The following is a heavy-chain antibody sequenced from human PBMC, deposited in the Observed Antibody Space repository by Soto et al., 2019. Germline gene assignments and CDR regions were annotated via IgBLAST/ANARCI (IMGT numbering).Heavy chain of an antibody. CDR1: GGSISSGDYY. CDR2: IYYSGST. J-gene: IGHJ6*02. Sequence: SETLSLTCTVSGGSISSGDYYWSWIRQPPGKGLEWIGYIYYSGSTYYNPSLKSRVTISVDPSQSRFSLRLASVTAADTAVYYCARDAMTTVIPYYYYYGMDVWGQGTTVTVSS. D-gene: IGHD4-17*01. V-gene: IGHV4-30-4*02. CDR3: ARDAMTTVIPYYYYYGMDV.